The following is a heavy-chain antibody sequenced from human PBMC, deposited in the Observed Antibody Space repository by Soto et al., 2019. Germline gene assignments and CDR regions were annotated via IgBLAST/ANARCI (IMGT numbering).Heavy chain of an antibody. V-gene: IGHV1-2*02. CDR1: GYRFTGYG. CDR3: VYYCAKSNFCGDDYFQYGLYF. D-gene: IGHD2-21*02. Sequence: GASVKVSCKASGYRFTGYGLHWVRQAPGQGLQWMGWINPKSGATDYAQKFQGRVTMTREMSTSTAYLELSGLRSDDTADDTAVYYCAKSNFCGDDYFQYGLYFCGQGSTVPGSS. CDR2: INPKSGAT. J-gene: IGHJ6*02.